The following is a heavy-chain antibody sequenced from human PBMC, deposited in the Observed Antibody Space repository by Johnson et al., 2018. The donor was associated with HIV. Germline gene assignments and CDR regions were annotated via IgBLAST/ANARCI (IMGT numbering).Heavy chain of an antibody. D-gene: IGHD3-22*01. V-gene: IGHV3-23*04. J-gene: IGHJ3*02. CDR1: GFTFDDYA. CDR3: AKRLGYDSRGDQLDI. CDR2: ISGGGGRT. Sequence: VQLVESGGGLVQPGRSLRLSCTASGFTFDDYAMHWVRQAPGKGLEWVSGISGGGGRTFYADSVKGRFTISRDNSKNTLYLEMNSLRAEDTAVYYCAKRLGYDSRGDQLDIWGQGTMVTVSS.